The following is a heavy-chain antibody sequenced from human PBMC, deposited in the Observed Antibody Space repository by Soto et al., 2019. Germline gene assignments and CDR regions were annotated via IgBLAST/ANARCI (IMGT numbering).Heavy chain of an antibody. Sequence: QVQLQESGPGLVKPSETLSLTCTVSGGSVSSGSYYWSWIRQPPGKGLEWIGYIYYSGSTNYNPSLKSRVTISVDTSKNQFSLKLSSVTAADTAVYYCARDCGYAEVDYWGQGTLVTVSS. CDR3: ARDCGYAEVDY. V-gene: IGHV4-61*01. CDR1: GGSVSSGSYY. CDR2: IYYSGST. J-gene: IGHJ4*02. D-gene: IGHD3-22*01.